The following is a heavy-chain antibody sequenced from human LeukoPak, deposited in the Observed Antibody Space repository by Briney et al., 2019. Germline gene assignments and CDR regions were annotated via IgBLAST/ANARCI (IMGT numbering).Heavy chain of an antibody. D-gene: IGHD6-19*01. CDR1: GFTFSSFW. CDR3: ARERTSGWDAFDT. V-gene: IGHV3-74*01. J-gene: IGHJ5*02. CDR2: INSVGSST. Sequence: TGGSLRLSCAASGFTFSSFWMHWVRQAPGKRLVWVSRINSVGSSTSYADSVKGRFTISRDNAKNTLYLQMNSLRAEDTAVYYCARERTSGWDAFDTWGQGTLVTVSS.